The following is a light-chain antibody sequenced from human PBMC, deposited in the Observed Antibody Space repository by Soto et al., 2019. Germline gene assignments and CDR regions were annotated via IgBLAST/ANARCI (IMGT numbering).Light chain of an antibody. Sequence: QSVLTQPASVSGSPGQSITISCTGTSSDVGSYNLVSWYQQHPGKAPKLMIYEGSKRPSGVSNRFSGSKSGNTASLTISGLQAEDEADYYCCSYAGSSTSAVFGTGTKSPS. J-gene: IGLJ1*01. CDR2: EGS. CDR1: SSDVGSYNL. V-gene: IGLV2-23*01. CDR3: CSYAGSSTSAV.